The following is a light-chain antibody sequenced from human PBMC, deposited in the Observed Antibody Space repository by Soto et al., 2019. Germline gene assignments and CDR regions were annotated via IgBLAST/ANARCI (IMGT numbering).Light chain of an antibody. J-gene: IGKJ2*01. CDR3: QQYHNWTPQYT. CDR2: VAS. CDR1: QSVASN. Sequence: EIVMTQSPASLSVSPGDGATLSCWASQSVASNVACYQQKPGQGPRILIHVASTMAAGVPARFSGSGSGTDFTLTISSLQSEDFAVYYCQQYHNWTPQYTFGQGTKLQIK. V-gene: IGKV3-15*01.